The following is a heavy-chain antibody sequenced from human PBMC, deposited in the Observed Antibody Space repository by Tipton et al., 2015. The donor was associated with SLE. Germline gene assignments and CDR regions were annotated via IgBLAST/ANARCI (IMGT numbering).Heavy chain of an antibody. V-gene: IGHV3-23*01. CDR2: ISGSGGST. Sequence: SLRLSCAASGFTFSSYAMSWVRQAPGKGLEWVSAISGSGGSTYYADSVKGRFTISRDNSKNTLYLQMSSLRAEDTAVYYCARDPELLVAGLFDYWGQGTLVTVSS. J-gene: IGHJ4*02. D-gene: IGHD6-19*01. CDR3: ARDPELLVAGLFDY. CDR1: GFTFSSYA.